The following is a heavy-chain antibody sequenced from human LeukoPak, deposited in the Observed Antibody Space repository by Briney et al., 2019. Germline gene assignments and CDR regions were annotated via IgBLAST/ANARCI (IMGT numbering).Heavy chain of an antibody. Sequence: GGSLGLSCAASGFTVSSNYMSWVRQAPGKGLEWVSVIYSGGSTYYADSVKGRFTISRDNSKNTLYLQMNSLRAEDTAVYYCARASLDRLSIQLWSPWYFDYWGQGTLVTVSS. V-gene: IGHV3-53*01. J-gene: IGHJ4*02. CDR1: GFTVSSNY. D-gene: IGHD5-18*01. CDR3: ARASLDRLSIQLWSPWYFDY. CDR2: IYSGGST.